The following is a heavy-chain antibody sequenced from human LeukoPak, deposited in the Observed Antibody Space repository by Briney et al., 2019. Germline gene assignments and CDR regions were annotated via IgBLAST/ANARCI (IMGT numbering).Heavy chain of an antibody. D-gene: IGHD1-14*01. CDR2: IKPNSGDA. J-gene: IGHJ4*02. Sequence: ASVKDSCKTSGYTFTGYYIHWVRQAPGQGLEWMGWIKPNSGDAMYAEKFQGRVTMTKDTSVSTAYMELSSLTSDDTATYYCARLTGEISYWGQGTQVTVSS. CDR3: ARLTGEISY. V-gene: IGHV1-2*02. CDR1: GYTFTGYY.